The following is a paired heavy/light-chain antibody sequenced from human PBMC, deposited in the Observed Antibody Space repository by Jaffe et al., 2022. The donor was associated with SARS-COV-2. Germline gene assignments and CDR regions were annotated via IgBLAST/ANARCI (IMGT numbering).Heavy chain of an antibody. J-gene: IGHJ6*03. CDR3: AHKPPTDYMDV. CDR1: GFSLRSRGVG. Sequence: QITLKESGPTLVKPTQTLTLTCSFSGFSLRSRGVGVGWIRQPPGKALEWLALIYGDDDERYSPSLKSRLTITKDTSKNQVVLTMTNMDPVDTATYYCAHKPPTDYMDVWGKGTAVTVSS. CDR2: IYGDDDE. V-gene: IGHV2-5*02.
Light chain of an antibody. Sequence: QSVLTQPPSVSGAPGQRVTIFCTGSSSTIGAGYDVHWYQQLPGTAPKLLIYDNVNRPSGVPDRFSGSKSGTSASLAISGLQAEDEADYYCQSYDRSVRGWVFGGGTKLTVL. CDR2: DNV. J-gene: IGLJ3*02. CDR3: QSYDRSVRGWV. V-gene: IGLV1-40*01. CDR1: SSTIGAGYD.